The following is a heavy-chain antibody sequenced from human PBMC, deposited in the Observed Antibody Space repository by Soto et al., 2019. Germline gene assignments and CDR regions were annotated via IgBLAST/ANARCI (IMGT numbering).Heavy chain of an antibody. J-gene: IGHJ3*02. CDR3: ARGTYCSSTSCFPRDAFDI. D-gene: IGHD2-2*01. CDR2: ISAYNGNT. CDR1: GYTFTSYG. V-gene: IGHV1-18*01. Sequence: ASVKVSCKASGYTFTSYGISRVRQAPGQGLEWMGWISAYNGNTNYAQKLQGRVTMTTDTSTSTAYMELRSLRSDDTAVYYCARGTYCSSTSCFPRDAFDIWGQGTMVTVSS.